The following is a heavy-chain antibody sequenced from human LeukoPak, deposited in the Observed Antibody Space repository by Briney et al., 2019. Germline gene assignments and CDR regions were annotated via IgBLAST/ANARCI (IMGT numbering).Heavy chain of an antibody. D-gene: IGHD3-10*01. CDR3: ARDPGFGEKWFEAFDI. V-gene: IGHV1-69*04. Sequence: GASVKVSCKASGGTFSSYAISWVRQAPGQGLEWMGRIIPIFGIANYAQKFQGRATITADKSTSTAYMELSSLRSEDTAVYYCARDPGFGEKWFEAFDIWGQGTMVTVSS. J-gene: IGHJ3*02. CDR2: IIPIFGIA. CDR1: GGTFSSYA.